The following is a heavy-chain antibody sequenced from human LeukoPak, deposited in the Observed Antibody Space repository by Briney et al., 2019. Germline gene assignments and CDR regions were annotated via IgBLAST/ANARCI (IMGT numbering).Heavy chain of an antibody. V-gene: IGHV3-33*08. D-gene: IGHD1-1*01. CDR2: IWYDGSNK. Sequence: PGRSLRLSCAASGFTFSSYGMHWVRQAPGKGLEWVAVIWYDGSNKYYADSVKGRFTISRDNSKNTLYLQMNSLRAEDTAVYYCAREIQRNPYYFAYWGQGTLVTVSS. CDR1: GFTFSSYG. CDR3: AREIQRNPYYFAY. J-gene: IGHJ4*02.